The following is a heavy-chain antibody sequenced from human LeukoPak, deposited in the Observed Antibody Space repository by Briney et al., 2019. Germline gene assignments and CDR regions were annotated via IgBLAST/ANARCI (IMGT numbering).Heavy chain of an antibody. Sequence: GESLRISCKGSGYSFTSYWISWVRQLPGRGREWRGRIDPSDAYTNYSPSFQGHVTISADKSISTAYLQWSSLKASDTAMYYCARRRSSSSWPFPFDYWGQGTLVTVSS. J-gene: IGHJ4*02. V-gene: IGHV5-10-1*01. CDR3: ARRRSSSSWPFPFDY. CDR2: IDPSDAYT. CDR1: GYSFTSYW. D-gene: IGHD6-13*01.